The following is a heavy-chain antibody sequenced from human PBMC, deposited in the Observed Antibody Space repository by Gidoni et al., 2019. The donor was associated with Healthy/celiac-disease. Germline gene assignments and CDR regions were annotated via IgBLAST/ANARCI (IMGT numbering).Heavy chain of an antibody. D-gene: IGHD3-3*01. Sequence: EVQLVESGGGLVKPGGSLRLPCAASGFTFSNAWMSWVRQAPGKGLEWVGRIKSKTDGGTTDYAAPVKGRFTISRDDSKNTLYLQMNSLKTEDTAVYYCTTPYDFWSGFYYWGQGTLVTVSS. CDR1: GFTFSNAW. CDR3: TTPYDFWSGFYY. J-gene: IGHJ4*02. V-gene: IGHV3-15*01. CDR2: IKSKTDGGTT.